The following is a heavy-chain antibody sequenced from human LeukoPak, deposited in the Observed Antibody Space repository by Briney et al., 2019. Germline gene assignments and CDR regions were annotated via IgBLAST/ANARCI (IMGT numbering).Heavy chain of an antibody. CDR1: GYTLTELS. Sequence: ASVKVSCKVSGYTLTELSMHWVRQAPGKGLEWMGGFDPEDGETIYAQKFQGRVTITEDTSTDTAYMELSSLRSEDTAVYYCALPVAYCGGDCYFYFQHWGQGTLVTVSS. J-gene: IGHJ1*01. V-gene: IGHV1-24*01. D-gene: IGHD2-21*02. CDR3: ALPVAYCGGDCYFYFQH. CDR2: FDPEDGET.